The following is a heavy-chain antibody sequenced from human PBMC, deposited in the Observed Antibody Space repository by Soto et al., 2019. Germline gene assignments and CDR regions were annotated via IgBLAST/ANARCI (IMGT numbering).Heavy chain of an antibody. CDR3: AGDPDSHYNDSHASSYP. CDR1: GGTFSTYT. Sequence: QVQLVQSGAEVKKPGSSVKVSCKASGGTFSTYTITWVRQAPGQGLEWMGRIIPIIGIINYAQKFQGRVTICADKFRGTAYMELTGLRSDDTAVYYCAGDPDSHYNDSHASSYPWGQGTLVTVSS. J-gene: IGHJ5*02. CDR2: IIPIIGII. V-gene: IGHV1-69*08. D-gene: IGHD4-4*01.